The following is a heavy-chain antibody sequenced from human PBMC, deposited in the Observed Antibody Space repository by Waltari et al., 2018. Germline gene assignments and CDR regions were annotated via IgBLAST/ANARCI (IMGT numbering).Heavy chain of an antibody. V-gene: IGHV2-70*13. CDR2: IDWDDDK. D-gene: IGHD2-21*02. Sequence: QVTLRGSGPALVKPTQTLTLTCTFSGFSLSTSGMCVTWIRQPPGKALEWLARIDWDDDKYYSTSLRTRLTISMDTSKNQVVLRMTNMDPVDTATYYCARWVTSVPHDAFDIWGQGTMVTVSS. CDR1: GFSLSTSGMC. J-gene: IGHJ3*02. CDR3: ARWVTSVPHDAFDI.